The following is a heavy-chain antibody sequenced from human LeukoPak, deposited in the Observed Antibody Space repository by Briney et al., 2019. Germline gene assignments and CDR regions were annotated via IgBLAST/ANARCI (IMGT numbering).Heavy chain of an antibody. CDR1: GGSISSGVYY. J-gene: IGHJ4*02. CDR2: IYYSGST. V-gene: IGHV4-31*03. Sequence: PSQTLSLTCTVSGGSISSGVYYWSWIRQHPGQGLEWIGYIYYSGSTYYNPSLKSRVTISVDTSKNQFSLKLSSVTAADTAVYYCARAGYDSSGYYYFDYWGQGTLVTVSS. D-gene: IGHD3-22*01. CDR3: ARAGYDSSGYYYFDY.